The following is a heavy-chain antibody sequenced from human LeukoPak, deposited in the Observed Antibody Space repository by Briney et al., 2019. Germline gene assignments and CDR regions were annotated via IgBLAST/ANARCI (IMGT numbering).Heavy chain of an antibody. Sequence: ASVKVSCKASGGTFSSYAISWVRQAPGQGLEWMGGIIPIFGTANYAQKFQGRVTITTDESTSTAYMELSSLRSEDTAVYYCATKRLTNSRTYYFDYWGQGTLVTVSS. CDR1: GGTFSSYA. J-gene: IGHJ4*02. D-gene: IGHD1-14*01. CDR3: ATKRLTNSRTYYFDY. V-gene: IGHV1-69*05. CDR2: IIPIFGTA.